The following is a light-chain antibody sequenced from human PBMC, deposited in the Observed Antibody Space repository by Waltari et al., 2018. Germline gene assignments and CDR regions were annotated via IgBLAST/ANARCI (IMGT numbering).Light chain of an antibody. Sequence: EIVLTQSPATLSLSPGARANLSCRASQSVSSNLAWYQQKPGQAPRLLIYGASSRATGIPDRFSGSGSGTDFTLTISSLDLDDFAVYYCQQYTDWPLTFGGGTKVEIK. V-gene: IGKV3-15*01. CDR2: GAS. CDR3: QQYTDWPLT. CDR1: QSVSSN. J-gene: IGKJ4*01.